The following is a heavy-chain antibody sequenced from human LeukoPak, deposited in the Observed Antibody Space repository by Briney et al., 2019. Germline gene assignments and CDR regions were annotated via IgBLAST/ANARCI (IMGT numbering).Heavy chain of an antibody. CDR2: ISGSGAST. CDR1: GFTFTTCA. CDR3: ATPGRTSGYPDPFDY. Sequence: GGSLRFSCAASGFTFTTCAMSWVRQAPGKGLEWVSGISGSGASTYYADSVKGRFTISRDNSKNTLYLQMNSLRAEETGVYYCATPGRTSGYPDPFDYWGQGTLVTVSS. D-gene: IGHD3-22*01. J-gene: IGHJ4*02. V-gene: IGHV3-23*01.